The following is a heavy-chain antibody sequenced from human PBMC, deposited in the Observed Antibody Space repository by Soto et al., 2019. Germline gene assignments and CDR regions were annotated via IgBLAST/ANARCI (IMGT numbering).Heavy chain of an antibody. Sequence: EVQLVESGGGVVQPGGSLRLSCAASGFTVSSNYMSWVRQAPGKGMECVSVIYGGGGTYYTDSVKGRFTISRDKSTNTFYLQMNSLRAEETAVYYCARDPAVTTYFGYWGQGSLVTVSS. D-gene: IGHD4-17*01. J-gene: IGHJ4*02. CDR1: GFTVSSNY. CDR3: ARDPAVTTYFGY. CDR2: IYGGGGT. V-gene: IGHV3-66*01.